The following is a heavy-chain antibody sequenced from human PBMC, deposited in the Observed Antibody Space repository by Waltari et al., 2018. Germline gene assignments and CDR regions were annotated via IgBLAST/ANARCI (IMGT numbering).Heavy chain of an antibody. CDR1: GFTFSSFW. CDR2: ISTSASAT. Sequence: EEQLVESGGGLVQPGDSLRLSCAASGFTFSSFWMNWVRQAPGKGPLWVSRISTSASATTYADSVKGRFTISRDNARNTLYLQMNRLRAEDTAVYFCARVSRRTYRSPVPGRHYYYGMDVWGQGTTVTVSS. J-gene: IGHJ6*02. D-gene: IGHD1-1*01. CDR3: ARVSRRTYRSPVPGRHYYYGMDV. V-gene: IGHV3-74*03.